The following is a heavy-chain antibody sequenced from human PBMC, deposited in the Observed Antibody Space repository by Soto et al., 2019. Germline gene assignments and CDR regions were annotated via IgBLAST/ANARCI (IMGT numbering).Heavy chain of an antibody. Sequence: QITLKESGPTLVKPTQTLTLTCTYSGFSLRTTGVGVGWIRQPPGKALEWLGIIYWNDDKRYSPSLKSRFTLTSDSSKSQVVLTMTNMDPVDTATYSCVHTWGLPFDYWGQGTLVIVSS. CDR3: VHTWGLPFDY. J-gene: IGHJ4*02. V-gene: IGHV2-5*01. CDR2: IYWNDDK. CDR1: GFSLRTTGVG. D-gene: IGHD3-16*01.